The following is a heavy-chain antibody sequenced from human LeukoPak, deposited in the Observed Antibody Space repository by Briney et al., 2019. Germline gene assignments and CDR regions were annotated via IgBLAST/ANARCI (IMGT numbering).Heavy chain of an antibody. CDR2: IYSGGST. CDR3: ARGGEYFDSNDYIKTFDY. V-gene: IGHV3-53*01. J-gene: IGHJ4*02. D-gene: IGHD3-22*01. CDR1: GYSFTSYW. Sequence: GESLKISCKGSGYSFTSYWIGWVRQAPGKGLEWVSVIYSGGSTYYADSVKGRFTISRDNSKNTLYLQMNSLRAEDTAVYYCARGGEYFDSNDYIKTFDYWGQGTLVTVSS.